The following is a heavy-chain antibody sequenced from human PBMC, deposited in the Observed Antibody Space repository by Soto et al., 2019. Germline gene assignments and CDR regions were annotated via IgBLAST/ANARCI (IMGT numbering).Heavy chain of an antibody. V-gene: IGHV3-7*04. D-gene: IGHD2-2*01. CDR2: IKQDGSEK. CDR1: GFTFSSYW. Sequence: EVQLVESGGGLVQPGGSLRLSCAASGFTFSSYWMSWVRQAPGKGLEWVANIKQDGSEKYYVDSVKGRFTISRDNAKTSLYLQMNSLRAEDTAVYYCARDPNIVVVPAAIYYYYGMDVWGQGTTVTVSS. J-gene: IGHJ6*02. CDR3: ARDPNIVVVPAAIYYYYGMDV.